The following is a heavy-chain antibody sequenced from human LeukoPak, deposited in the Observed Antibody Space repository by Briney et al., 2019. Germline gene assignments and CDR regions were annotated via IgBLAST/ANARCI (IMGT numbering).Heavy chain of an antibody. V-gene: IGHV4-34*01. J-gene: IGHJ5*02. Sequence: PSETLSLTCAVYGGSFSGYYWSWIRQPPGEGLEWIGEINHSGSTNYNPSLKSRVTISVDTSKNQFSLKLSSVTAADTAVYYCATAGNSSSWSWFDPWGQGTLVTVSS. CDR1: GGSFSGYY. D-gene: IGHD6-6*01. CDR2: INHSGST. CDR3: ATAGNSSSWSWFDP.